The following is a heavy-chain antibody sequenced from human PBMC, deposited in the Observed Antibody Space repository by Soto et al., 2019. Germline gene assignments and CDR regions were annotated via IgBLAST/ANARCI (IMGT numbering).Heavy chain of an antibody. CDR2: IYPLDSET. CDR3: ARFGNDYYDSSGYYFGV. J-gene: IGHJ6*02. Sequence: GEPLKISCKGSGYSFTSYWIGWVRQMPGKGLEWMGIIYPLDSETRYSPSFQGQVTISADTSTSTAYLQWSSLKASDTAMYYCARFGNDYYDSSGYYFGVWGQGTTVTVSS. D-gene: IGHD3-22*01. CDR1: GYSFTSYW. V-gene: IGHV5-51*01.